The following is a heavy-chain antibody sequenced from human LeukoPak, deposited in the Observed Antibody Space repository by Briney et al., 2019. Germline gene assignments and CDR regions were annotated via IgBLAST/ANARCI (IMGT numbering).Heavy chain of an antibody. D-gene: IGHD3-9*01. CDR2: INPNSGGT. V-gene: IGHV1-2*02. Sequence: GASVKVSCKASGYTFTGYYMHWVRQAPGQGLEWMGWINPNSGGTNYAQKFQGRVTMTRDTSISTAYMELSRLRSDDTAVYYCAREVGHYDILTGYYPYFDYWGQGTLVTVSS. CDR3: AREVGHYDILTGYYPYFDY. CDR1: GYTFTGYY. J-gene: IGHJ4*02.